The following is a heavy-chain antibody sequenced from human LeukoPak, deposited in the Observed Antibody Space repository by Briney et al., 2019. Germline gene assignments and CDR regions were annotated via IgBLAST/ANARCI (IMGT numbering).Heavy chain of an antibody. CDR1: GFSFNSYA. Sequence: GGSLRLSCTASGFSFNSYAMNWVRQAPGKGLEWVASIIGPGGDTYRAGSVRGRFTISRDNSKNTLYLQMSHLRVEDTALYYCAKAAAERCASIKCYPFDSWGQGTLVAVSS. D-gene: IGHD1-1*01. CDR3: AKAAAERCASIKCYPFDS. J-gene: IGHJ4*02. CDR2: IIGPGGDT. V-gene: IGHV3-23*01.